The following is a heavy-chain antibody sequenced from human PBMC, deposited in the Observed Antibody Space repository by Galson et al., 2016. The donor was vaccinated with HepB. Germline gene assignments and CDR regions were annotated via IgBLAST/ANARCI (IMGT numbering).Heavy chain of an antibody. CDR1: GFTFSNYA. CDR2: ISGSGGTT. D-gene: IGHD6-13*01. J-gene: IGHJ4*02. V-gene: IGHV3-23*01. Sequence: SLRLSCAASGFTFSNYAMHWVRQAPGKGLEWVSGISGSGGTTFYADSVKGRFTISRDNSKNTLYLQMNSLRVEDTAFYYCTKESRGVLGTNWGQGTLVTVSS. CDR3: TKESRGVLGTN.